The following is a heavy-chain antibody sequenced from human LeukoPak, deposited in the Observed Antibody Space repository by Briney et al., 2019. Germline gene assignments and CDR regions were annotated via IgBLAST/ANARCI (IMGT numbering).Heavy chain of an antibody. V-gene: IGHV3-74*01. CDR2: IKGDGSSP. CDR3: VRVRPRAGATNDAFHI. J-gene: IGHJ3*02. D-gene: IGHD1-26*01. Sequence: GGPLRLSCAASGFTFSSHWMHWVRQAPGKGLVWVSRIKGDGSSPTYADSVKGRFTISRDNAKNTLYLQMNGLRAEDTAVYYCVRVRPRAGATNDAFHIWVQGTMVTVSS. CDR1: GFTFSSHW.